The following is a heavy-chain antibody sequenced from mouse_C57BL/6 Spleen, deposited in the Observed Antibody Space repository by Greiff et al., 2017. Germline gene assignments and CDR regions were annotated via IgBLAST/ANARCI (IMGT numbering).Heavy chain of an antibody. Sequence: VHLVESGPGLVAPSQSLSITCTVSGFSLTSYGVDWVRQSPGKGLEWLGVIWGVGSTNYNSALKSRLSISKDNSKSQVFLKMNSLQTDDTAMYYCASGGVYDYDERFAYWGQGTLVTVSA. J-gene: IGHJ3*01. CDR1: GFSLTSYG. D-gene: IGHD2-4*01. CDR3: ASGGVYDYDERFAY. CDR2: IWGVGST. V-gene: IGHV2-6*01.